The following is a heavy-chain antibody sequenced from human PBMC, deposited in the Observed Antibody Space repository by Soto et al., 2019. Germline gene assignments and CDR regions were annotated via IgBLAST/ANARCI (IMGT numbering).Heavy chain of an antibody. CDR3: ARTDCSSTSCNLMDV. V-gene: IGHV2-5*02. CDR2: IYWDADK. J-gene: IGHJ6*01. Sequence: QITLKESGPTLVKPTQTLTLTCTFSGFSLSTSGVGVVWIRQPPGKALEWLALIYWDADKRDSPSLKSRLTITKDTSKNQVVLTMTNMDPVDTATYYCARTDCSSTSCNLMDVWGQGTTGPVSS. D-gene: IGHD2-2*01. CDR1: GFSLSTSGVG.